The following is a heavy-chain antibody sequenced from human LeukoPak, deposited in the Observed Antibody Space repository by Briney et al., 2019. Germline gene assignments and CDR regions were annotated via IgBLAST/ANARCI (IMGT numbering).Heavy chain of an antibody. V-gene: IGHV3-21*01. Sequence: PGGSLRLSCAASGFTLSSYSMNWVRQAPGKGLEWVSSISRSSAYIYYADSVKGRFTISRDNAKNSLYLQMNSLRAEDTAVYYCASFPPYMVRTDAFDIWGQRTMVTVSS. D-gene: IGHD3-10*01. CDR2: ISRSSAYI. J-gene: IGHJ3*02. CDR1: GFTLSSYS. CDR3: ASFPPYMVRTDAFDI.